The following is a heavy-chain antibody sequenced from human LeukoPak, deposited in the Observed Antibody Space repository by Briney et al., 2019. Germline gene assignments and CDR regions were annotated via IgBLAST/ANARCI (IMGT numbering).Heavy chain of an antibody. CDR2: IGAYNGNT. CDR1: GDTLTSYG. CDR3: ARNKLNDFWIGPNWFVP. J-gene: IGHJ5*02. V-gene: IGHV1-18*01. Sequence: ASVKVSCKASGDTLTSYGISWVGQAPGQGLEWMGWIGAYNGNTNYAQKLQGRVSMTTYTSTSTAYMELRSLRSDDTAVYYCARNKLNDFWIGPNWFVPWGQGTLVT. D-gene: IGHD3-3*01.